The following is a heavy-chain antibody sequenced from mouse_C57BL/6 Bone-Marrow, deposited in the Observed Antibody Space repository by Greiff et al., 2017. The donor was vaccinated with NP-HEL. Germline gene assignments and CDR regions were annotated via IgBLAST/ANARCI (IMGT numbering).Heavy chain of an antibody. CDR3: ARKKGITTALDY. D-gene: IGHD1-2*01. CDR2: INPYNGGT. Sequence: VQLQQSGPVLVKPGASVKMSCKASGYTFTDYYMNWVKQSHGKSLEWIGVINPYNGGTSYNQKFKGKATLTVDKSSSTAYMELNSLTSEDSAVYYCARKKGITTALDYWGQGTTLTVSS. V-gene: IGHV1-19*01. CDR1: GYTFTDYY. J-gene: IGHJ2*01.